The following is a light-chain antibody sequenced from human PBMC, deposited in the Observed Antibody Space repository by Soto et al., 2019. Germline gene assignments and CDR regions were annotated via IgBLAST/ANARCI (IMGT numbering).Light chain of an antibody. CDR3: QQYQT. Sequence: EIVLTQSPGTLSLSPGERATLSCRASQSVGSSYLARYQQKPGQAPRLLIYATSSRATGIPDRFSGSGSGTDFTLTISRLESEDFAVYYCQQYQTFGHGTKVDI. CDR2: ATS. V-gene: IGKV3-20*01. CDR1: QSVGSSY. J-gene: IGKJ3*01.